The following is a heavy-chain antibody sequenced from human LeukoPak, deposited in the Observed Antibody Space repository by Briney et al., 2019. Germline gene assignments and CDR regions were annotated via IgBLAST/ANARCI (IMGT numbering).Heavy chain of an antibody. Sequence: ASVKVSRKGSVYTLTSYGISSVRQAPGQRLEGVGCISAYNGNTNYAKNLQGRVTMTTNTSTRPPHTSMGRLRTADTAVYYWGKVGSCGWFYDNWFDPWGQGTLVTVSS. D-gene: IGHD6-19*01. V-gene: IGHV1-18*01. CDR1: VYTLTSYG. CDR2: ISAYNGNT. CDR3: GKVGSCGWFYDNWFDP. J-gene: IGHJ5*02.